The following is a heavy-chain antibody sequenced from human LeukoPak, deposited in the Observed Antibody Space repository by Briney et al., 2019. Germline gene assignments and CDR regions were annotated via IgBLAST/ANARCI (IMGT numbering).Heavy chain of an antibody. J-gene: IGHJ4*02. V-gene: IGHV3-30-3*01. Sequence: GGSLRLSCAASGFTFSSYAMHWVRQAPGKGLEWVAVISYDGSNKYYADSVKGRFTISRDNSKNTLYLQMNSLRAEDTAVYYCAREVVRDYFDYWGQGTLVTVSS. CDR2: ISYDGSNK. D-gene: IGHD6-6*01. CDR3: AREVVRDYFDY. CDR1: GFTFSSYA.